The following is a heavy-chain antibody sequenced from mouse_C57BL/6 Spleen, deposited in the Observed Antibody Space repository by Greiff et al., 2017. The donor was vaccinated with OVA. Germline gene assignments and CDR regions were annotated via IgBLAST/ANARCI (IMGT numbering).Heavy chain of an antibody. Sequence: QVQLKQSGPGLVAPSQSLSITCTVSGFSLTSYAISWVRQPPGKGLEWLGVIWTGGGTNYNSALKSRLCISKDNSKSEVFLKMNRMKTEDTARYYCAREADMDDYDGGAYYAMDYWGQGTSVTVSS. J-gene: IGHJ4*01. D-gene: IGHD2-4*01. CDR3: AREADMDDYDGGAYYAMDY. V-gene: IGHV2-9-1*01. CDR1: GFSLTSYA. CDR2: IWTGGGT.